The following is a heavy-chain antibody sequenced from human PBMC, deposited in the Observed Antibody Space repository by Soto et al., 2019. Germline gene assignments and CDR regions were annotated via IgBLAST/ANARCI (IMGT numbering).Heavy chain of an antibody. CDR3: ARGRRYVV. J-gene: IGHJ4*02. D-gene: IGHD1-1*01. V-gene: IGHV1-46*01. Sequence: QVQLVQSGAAVRKPGASVSVSCKASDYTFSNYYMSWVRQTPGQGLEWMGKINPDGGATTYAQNFQGRLTITTDTSSYTVYMEITGLTSDDTAVYYCARGRRYVVWGQATQVTVSS. CDR1: DYTFSNYY. CDR2: INPDGGAT.